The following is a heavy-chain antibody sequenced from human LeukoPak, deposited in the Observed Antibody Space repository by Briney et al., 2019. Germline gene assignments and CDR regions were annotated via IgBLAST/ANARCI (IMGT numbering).Heavy chain of an antibody. CDR2: INSDGSST. D-gene: IGHD2-2*01. CDR1: GFTFSSYW. CDR3: ARPYQLLRGYNWFDP. V-gene: IGHV3-74*01. Sequence: QPGGSLRLSCAASGFTFSSYWMHWVRQAPGKGLVWVSRINSDGSSTSYADSVKGRFTISRDNAKNTLYLQMNSLRAEDTAVYYCARPYQLLRGYNWFDPWGQGTLVTVSS. J-gene: IGHJ5*02.